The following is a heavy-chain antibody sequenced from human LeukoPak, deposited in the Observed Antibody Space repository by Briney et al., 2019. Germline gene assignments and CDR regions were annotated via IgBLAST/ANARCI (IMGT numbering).Heavy chain of an antibody. Sequence: SETLSLTCTVSGGSISSSSYYWGWIRQPPGKGLEWIGSIYYSGSTYYNPSLKSRVTISVDTSKNQFSLKLSSVTAADTAVYYCVRDAQEYDFWSGYRYYYYMDVWGKGTTVTVSS. CDR3: VRDAQEYDFWSGYRYYYYMDV. J-gene: IGHJ6*03. CDR2: IYYSGST. CDR1: GGSISSSSYY. V-gene: IGHV4-39*07. D-gene: IGHD3-3*01.